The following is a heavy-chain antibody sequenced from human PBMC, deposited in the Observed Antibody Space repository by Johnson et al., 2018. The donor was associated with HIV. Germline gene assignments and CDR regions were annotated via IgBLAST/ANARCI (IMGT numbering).Heavy chain of an antibody. D-gene: IGHD3-10*02. CDR1: GFTFSNYG. J-gene: IGHJ3*02. CDR3: VRDRGYYDRVDVFGI. V-gene: IGHV3-30*03. CDR2: ITFEGSDK. Sequence: QVQLVESGGGVVQPGRSLRLSCAASGFTFSNYGMHWVRQAPGKGLEWVAVITFEGSDKYYADSVKGRVTISRDDSKNTLYLQMNTLRAEDTAVYYCVRDRGYYDRVDVFGIWGQGAMVTVSS.